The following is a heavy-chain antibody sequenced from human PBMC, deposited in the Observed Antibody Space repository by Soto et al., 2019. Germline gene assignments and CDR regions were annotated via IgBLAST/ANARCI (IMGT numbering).Heavy chain of an antibody. V-gene: IGHV3-74*01. J-gene: IGHJ4*02. CDR2: INSDGSST. CDR3: ARDWLDDSSGYYYHEIDY. Sequence: GSLRLSCAASGFTFSSYWMHWVRQAPWKGLVWVSRINSDGSSTSYADSVKGRFTISRDNAKNTLYLQMNSLRAEDTAVYYCARDWLDDSSGYYYHEIDYRGQGTLVTVSS. CDR1: GFTFSSYW. D-gene: IGHD3-22*01.